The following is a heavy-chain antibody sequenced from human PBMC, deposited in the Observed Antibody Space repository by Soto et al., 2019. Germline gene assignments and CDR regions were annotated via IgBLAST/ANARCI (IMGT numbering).Heavy chain of an antibody. Sequence: SVKVSCKASGGTFSSYAISWVRQAPGQGLEWMGGIIPIFGTANYAQKFQGRVTITADESTSTAYMELSSLRSEDTAVYYCARDRRDGYNFFWYFDLWGRGTLVTVSS. V-gene: IGHV1-69*13. D-gene: IGHD5-12*01. CDR2: IIPIFGTA. CDR1: GGTFSSYA. J-gene: IGHJ2*01. CDR3: ARDRRDGYNFFWYFDL.